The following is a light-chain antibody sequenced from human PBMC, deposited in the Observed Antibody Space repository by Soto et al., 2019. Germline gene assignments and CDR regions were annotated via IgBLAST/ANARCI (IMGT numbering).Light chain of an antibody. CDR2: AAT. CDR3: QHYGSSHPIT. CDR1: QSVRNNY. Sequence: VLTQSPGTLSLSPGQRVTLSCRASQSVRNNYLAWYLQKPGQAPRLLIYAATSRANGIPDRFRGSGSGTDFTLTISRLYPEDFAVYYCQHYGSSHPITFGQGTRLEIK. V-gene: IGKV3-20*01. J-gene: IGKJ5*01.